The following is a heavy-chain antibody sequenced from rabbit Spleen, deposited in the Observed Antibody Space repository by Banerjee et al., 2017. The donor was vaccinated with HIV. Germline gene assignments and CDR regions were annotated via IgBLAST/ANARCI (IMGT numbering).Heavy chain of an antibody. CDR1: GFSFSSDYW. D-gene: IGHD8-1*01. V-gene: IGHV1S45*01. Sequence: QEQLEESGGDLVKPERSLTLTCTASGFSFSSDYWLCWVRQAPGKGLEWIGCIWANNAAPYHASWAKGRFTISRTSSTTVTLQMTSLTAADTATYFCARDSGTSFSSYGMDLWGQGTLVTVS. CDR3: ARDSGTSFSSYGMDL. CDR2: IWANNAAP. J-gene: IGHJ6*01.